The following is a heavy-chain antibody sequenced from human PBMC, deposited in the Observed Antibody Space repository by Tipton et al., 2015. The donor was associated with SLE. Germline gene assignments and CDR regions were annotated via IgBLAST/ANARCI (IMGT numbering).Heavy chain of an antibody. Sequence: PGLVKPSETLSLTCTVSGGSISSHYWSWIRQPPGKGLEWLGYINYSGSTNYTPSLKSRVTISVDTSKNQFSRELSSVTAADTAVYYCARGGGSDAFDIWGQGRTGTVSS. J-gene: IGHJ3*02. D-gene: IGHD4-23*01. CDR3: ARGGGSDAFDI. CDR2: INYSGST. CDR1: GGSISSHY. V-gene: IGHV4-59*11.